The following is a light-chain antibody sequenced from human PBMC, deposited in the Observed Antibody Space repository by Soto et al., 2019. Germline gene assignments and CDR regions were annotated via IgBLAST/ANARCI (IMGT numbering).Light chain of an antibody. CDR2: SNS. CDR1: SSNIGSNT. V-gene: IGLV1-44*01. J-gene: IGLJ2*01. Sequence: QSVLTQPPSASGTPGQRVTISRSGSSSNIGSNTVGWYQQLPGAAPKVPIYSNSQRPSGVPDRFSGSRSGTSASLAISGLQSEDEADYYCAAWDGSLNGVLFGGGTKLTVL. CDR3: AAWDGSLNGVL.